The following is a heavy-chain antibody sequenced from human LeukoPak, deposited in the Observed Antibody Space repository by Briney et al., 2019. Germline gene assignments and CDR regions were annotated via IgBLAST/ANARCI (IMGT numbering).Heavy chain of an antibody. Sequence: GGSLRLSCAASGFTFSSYEMNWVRQAPGKGLEWVSYISSSGRTKYYADSVKGRVTISRDNAKNSLYLQMNSLRAEDTAVYYCARDGQWLGDYFDYWGQGTLVTVSS. CDR1: GFTFSSYE. V-gene: IGHV3-48*03. J-gene: IGHJ4*02. D-gene: IGHD6-19*01. CDR2: ISSSGRTK. CDR3: ARDGQWLGDYFDY.